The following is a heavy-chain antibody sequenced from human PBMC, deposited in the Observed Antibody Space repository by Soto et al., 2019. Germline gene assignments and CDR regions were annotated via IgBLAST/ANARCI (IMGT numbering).Heavy chain of an antibody. CDR3: ARPEYSSSSGYYYGMDV. J-gene: IGHJ6*02. Sequence: PGESLKISCNGSGYSFTSYWISWVRQMPGKGLEWMGRIDPSDSYTNYSPSFQGHVTISADKSISTAYLQWSSLKASDTAMYYCARPEYSSSSGYYYGMDVWGQGTTVTVSS. CDR2: IDPSDSYT. D-gene: IGHD6-6*01. V-gene: IGHV5-10-1*01. CDR1: GYSFTSYW.